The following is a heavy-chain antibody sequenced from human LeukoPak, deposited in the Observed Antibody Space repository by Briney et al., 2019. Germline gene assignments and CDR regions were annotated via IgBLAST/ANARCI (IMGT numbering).Heavy chain of an antibody. D-gene: IGHD2-21*02. Sequence: TGGSLRLSCAASGFTFSSHWMSWVRQAPGKGLEWVANIKQDGSERYYVDSVKGRFTISRDNAKNSLYLQMNSLRAEDTAVYYCARVGGDRGYWGQGTLVTVSS. V-gene: IGHV3-7*01. CDR2: IKQDGSER. CDR1: GFTFSSHW. CDR3: ARVGGDRGY. J-gene: IGHJ4*02.